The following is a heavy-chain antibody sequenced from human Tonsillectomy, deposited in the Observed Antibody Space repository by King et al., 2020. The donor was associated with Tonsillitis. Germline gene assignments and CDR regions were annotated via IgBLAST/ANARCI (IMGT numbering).Heavy chain of an antibody. V-gene: IGHV3-23*04. CDR2: ITDSGAGT. J-gene: IGHJ1*01. CDR3: VKAPPRVGYLQH. D-gene: IGHD2-15*01. CDR1: GFTFSSYA. Sequence: EVQLVESGGGLVQPGGSLRLSCAASGFTFSSYAMRWVRQAPGGGLEWVSSITDSGAGTYPAESVRGRFTISRDNSKNILYLQMNSLRVDDTAVYYCVKAPPRVGYLQHWGQGTLVTVSS.